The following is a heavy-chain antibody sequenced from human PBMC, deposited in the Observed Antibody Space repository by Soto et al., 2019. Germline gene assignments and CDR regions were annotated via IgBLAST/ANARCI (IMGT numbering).Heavy chain of an antibody. V-gene: IGHV5-51*01. D-gene: IGHD3-16*02. CDR3: ARLPVITFGGVIAPGYPDY. CDR2: IYPGDSDT. J-gene: IGHJ4*02. Sequence: PGESLKISCKGSGYTFTDYWIGWVRQLPGKGLEWMGIIYPGDSDTRYSPSFQGHVTITADKSTNTAYLQWSSLRASDTAMYYCARLPVITFGGVIAPGYPDYWGQGTLVTVSS. CDR1: GYTFTDYW.